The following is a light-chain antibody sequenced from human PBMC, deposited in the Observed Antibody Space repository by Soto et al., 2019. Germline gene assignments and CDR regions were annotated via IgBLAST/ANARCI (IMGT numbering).Light chain of an antibody. CDR3: QQLGT. Sequence: EIVLTQSPGTLSLSPGERATLSCRARQSVSSSYLAWYQQQPGQAPRLLIYGASSRATDIPDRFSASGSGTDFTLTISRLEPEDFAVYYCQQLGTFGQGTKVEIK. CDR1: QSVSSSY. J-gene: IGKJ1*01. V-gene: IGKV3-20*01. CDR2: GAS.